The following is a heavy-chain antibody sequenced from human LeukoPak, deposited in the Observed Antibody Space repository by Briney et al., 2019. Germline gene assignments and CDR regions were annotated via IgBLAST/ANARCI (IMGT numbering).Heavy chain of an antibody. Sequence: PGGSLRLSCAASGFSFSSYRMNWVRQAPGKGLEWVSSVSNSGDYIHYADSVKGRFTISRDNAKNSLYLQMNSLRAEDTALYYCAKDDSFEGELSLFDYWGQGTLVTVSS. V-gene: IGHV3-21*04. CDR2: VSNSGDYI. CDR1: GFSFSSYR. D-gene: IGHD3-16*02. J-gene: IGHJ4*02. CDR3: AKDDSFEGELSLFDY.